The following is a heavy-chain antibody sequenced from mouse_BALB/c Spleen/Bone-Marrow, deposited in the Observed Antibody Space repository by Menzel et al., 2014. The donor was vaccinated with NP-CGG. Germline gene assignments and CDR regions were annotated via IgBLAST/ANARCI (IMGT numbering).Heavy chain of an antibody. CDR2: IYPGDGDT. J-gene: IGHJ4*01. D-gene: IGHD2-3*01. CDR3: ARSDGYRDMDY. Sequence: QVQLQQSGPELVKPGAPVKIPCKASGYAFSSSWMNWVKQRPGQGLEWIGRIYPGDGDTKYNGKFKGKATLTADKSSSTAYMQRSSLTSVDSAVYFCARSDGYRDMDYWGQGTSVTVSS. V-gene: IGHV1-82*01. CDR1: GYAFSSSW.